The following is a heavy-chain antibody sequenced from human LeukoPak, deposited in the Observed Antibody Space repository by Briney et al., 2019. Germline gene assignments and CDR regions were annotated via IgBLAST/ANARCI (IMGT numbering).Heavy chain of an antibody. CDR3: ARPYDFWSGYSGSGAFDI. Sequence: PSETLSLTCTVSGASISSYYWTWIRQPPGKGLEWIGYIHYSGGTKCNTSLKSRVTISVDTSKNQVSLKLSSVTAADTAVYYCARPYDFWSGYSGSGAFDIWGQGTMVTVSS. V-gene: IGHV4-59*08. CDR2: IHYSGGT. J-gene: IGHJ3*02. CDR1: GASISSYY. D-gene: IGHD3-3*01.